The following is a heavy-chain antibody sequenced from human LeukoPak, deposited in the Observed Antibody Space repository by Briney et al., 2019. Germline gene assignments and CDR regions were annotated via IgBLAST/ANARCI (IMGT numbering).Heavy chain of an antibody. V-gene: IGHV4-59*01. CDR3: ARDSAYYDSSGYYEYYFDY. D-gene: IGHD3-22*01. CDR2: IYYSGST. J-gene: IGHJ4*02. Sequence: KPSETLSLTCTVSGGSISSYYWSWIRQPPGKGLEWIGYIYYSGSTNYNPSLKSRVTISVDTSKNQFSLKLSSVTAADTAVYYCARDSAYYDSSGYYEYYFDYRGQGTLVTVSS. CDR1: GGSISSYY.